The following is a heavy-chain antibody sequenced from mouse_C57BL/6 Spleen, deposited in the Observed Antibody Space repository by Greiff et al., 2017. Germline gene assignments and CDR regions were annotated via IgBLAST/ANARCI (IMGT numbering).Heavy chain of an antibody. Sequence: EVQLQQSGPELVKPGASVKISCTASGYSFTGYYMNWVKQSPEKSLEWIGEINPSTGGTTYNQKFKAKATLTVDKSSSTAYMQLKSLTSEDSAVYYCARFSDGYYEAWLAYWGQGTLVTVSA. CDR1: GYSFTGYY. V-gene: IGHV1-42*01. CDR2: INPSTGGT. CDR3: ARFSDGYYEAWLAY. D-gene: IGHD2-3*01. J-gene: IGHJ3*01.